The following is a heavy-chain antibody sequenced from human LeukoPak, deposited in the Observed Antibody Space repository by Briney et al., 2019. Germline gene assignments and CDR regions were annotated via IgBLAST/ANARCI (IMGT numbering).Heavy chain of an antibody. CDR3: AREDIVATTWGYYYYGMDV. Sequence: SETLSLTCTVSGGSISSYYRSWIRQPPGKGLEWIGYIYYSGSTNYNPSLKSRVTISVDTSKNQFSLKLSSVTAADTAVYYCAREDIVATTWGYYYYGMDVWGQGTTVTVSS. CDR1: GGSISSYY. D-gene: IGHD5-12*01. CDR2: IYYSGST. V-gene: IGHV4-59*12. J-gene: IGHJ6*02.